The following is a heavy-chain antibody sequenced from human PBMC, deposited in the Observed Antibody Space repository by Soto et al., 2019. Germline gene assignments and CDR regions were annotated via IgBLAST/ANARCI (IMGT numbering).Heavy chain of an antibody. V-gene: IGHV5-51*01. Sequence: RGESLKISCKGSGYSFTSYWIGWVRQMPGKGLEWMGIIYPGDSDTRYSPSFQGQVTISADKSISTAYLQWSSLKASDTAMYYCARLGGGNYYYYGMDVWGQGTTVTVS. J-gene: IGHJ6*02. CDR2: IYPGDSDT. CDR3: ARLGGGNYYYYGMDV. D-gene: IGHD3-16*01. CDR1: GYSFTSYW.